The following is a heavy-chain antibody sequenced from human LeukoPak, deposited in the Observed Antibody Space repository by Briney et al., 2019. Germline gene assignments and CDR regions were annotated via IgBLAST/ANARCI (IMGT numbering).Heavy chain of an antibody. CDR3: AGYDSYGAY. D-gene: IGHD5-18*01. V-gene: IGHV1-8*01. CDR1: GYTLTSYD. CDR2: MNPNSGNT. Sequence: ASVKVSFKSSGYTLTSYDINWVRQATGQGLEWMGWMNPNSGNTGYAQKFQGRVTMTRDTSINTAYMELSSLRSEDTAVYYCAGYDSYGAYWGQGTLVTVSS. J-gene: IGHJ4*02.